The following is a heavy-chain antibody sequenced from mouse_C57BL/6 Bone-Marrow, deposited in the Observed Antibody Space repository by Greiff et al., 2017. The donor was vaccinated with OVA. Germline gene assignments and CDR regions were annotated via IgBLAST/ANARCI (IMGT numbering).Heavy chain of an antibody. CDR1: GFTFSDYY. CDR3: ARPLYSSAWFAY. V-gene: IGHV5-12*01. Sequence: EVKLVESGGGLVQPGGSLKLSCAASGFTFSDYYMYWVRQTPEKRLEWVAYISNGGGSPYYPDTVKGRFTISRDNAKNTLYLQMSRLKSEDTAMYYCARPLYSSAWFAYWGQGTLVTVSA. D-gene: IGHD2-12*01. CDR2: ISNGGGSP. J-gene: IGHJ3*01.